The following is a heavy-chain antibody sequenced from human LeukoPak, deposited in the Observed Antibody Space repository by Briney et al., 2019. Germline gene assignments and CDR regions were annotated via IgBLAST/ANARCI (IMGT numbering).Heavy chain of an antibody. CDR1: GGSISSYY. V-gene: IGHV4-59*12. CDR3: ARDTDYGGNHFDY. J-gene: IGHJ4*02. CDR2: IYYSGST. D-gene: IGHD4-23*01. Sequence: SETLSLTCTVSGGSISSYYWSWIRQPPGKGLEWIGYIYYSGSTNYNPSLKSRVTISVDTSKNQFSLKLSSVTAADTAVYYCARDTDYGGNHFDYWGQGTLVTVSS.